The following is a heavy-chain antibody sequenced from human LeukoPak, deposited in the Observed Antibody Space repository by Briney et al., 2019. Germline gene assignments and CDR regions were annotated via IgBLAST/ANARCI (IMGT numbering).Heavy chain of an antibody. CDR1: AFTFSSYS. V-gene: IGHV3-21*03. D-gene: IGHD6-13*01. CDR3: AKDMRSSWYTYFFDF. J-gene: IGHJ4*02. Sequence: PGGSLRLSCAASAFTFSSYSMNWVRQAPGKGLEWVSSISSSSSYIYYADSVKGRFTISRDNSKNILYLQMTSLRVEDTAVYYCAKDMRSSWYTYFFDFWGQGALVTVSS. CDR2: ISSSSSYI.